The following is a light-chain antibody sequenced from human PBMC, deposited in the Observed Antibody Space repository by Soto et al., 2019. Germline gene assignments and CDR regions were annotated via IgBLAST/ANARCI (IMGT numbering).Light chain of an antibody. CDR3: QQYNNWPPWT. V-gene: IGKV3-15*01. Sequence: EIVMTQSPATLSVSPGERATLSCRARQSVSSNFAWYQQKPGQAPRLLIYGASTRATGIPARFSGSGSGTEFTLTISSLQSEDFAVYYCQQYNNWPPWTFGQGTKVEI. CDR2: GAS. J-gene: IGKJ1*01. CDR1: QSVSSN.